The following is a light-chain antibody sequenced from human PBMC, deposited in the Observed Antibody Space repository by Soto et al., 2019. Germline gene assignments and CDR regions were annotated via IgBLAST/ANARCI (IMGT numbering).Light chain of an antibody. CDR2: DAS. J-gene: IGKJ3*01. Sequence: EIVLTQSPATLSLSPGERATLSCRASQSVSSYLAWYQQKPGQAPRLLIYDASNRATGIPARFSGSGSGTDFTLNISSLEPEDLAVYYCQQRSNWPPRFTFGPGTKVDIK. CDR3: QQRSNWPPRFT. CDR1: QSVSSY. V-gene: IGKV3-11*01.